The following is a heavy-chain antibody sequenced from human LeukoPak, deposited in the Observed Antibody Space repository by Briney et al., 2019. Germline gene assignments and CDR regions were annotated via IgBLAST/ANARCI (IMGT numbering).Heavy chain of an antibody. J-gene: IGHJ4*02. CDR3: AREGGGYCSSTSCYGWY. CDR1: GFTFSSYS. Sequence: PGGSLRLSCAASGFTFSSYSMNWVRQAPGKGLEGVSYISSSSSTIYYADSVKGRFTISRDNAKNSLYLQMNSLRAEDTAVYYCAREGGGYCSSTSCYGWYWGQGTLVTVSS. D-gene: IGHD2-2*01. CDR2: ISSSSSTI. V-gene: IGHV3-48*01.